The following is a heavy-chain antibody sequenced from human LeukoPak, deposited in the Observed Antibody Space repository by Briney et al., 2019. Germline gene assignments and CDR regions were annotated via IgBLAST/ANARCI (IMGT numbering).Heavy chain of an antibody. J-gene: IGHJ4*02. CDR2: INAGNGNT. CDR1: GYTFTSYA. D-gene: IGHD4-17*01. CDR3: ARRNLMTTVTTRGSSFDY. V-gene: IGHV1-3*01. Sequence: ASVNVSCKASGYTFTSYAMHWVRQAPGQRLEWMGWINAGNGNTKYSQKFQGRVTITRDTSASTAYMELSSLRSEDTAVYYCARRNLMTTVTTRGSSFDYWGQGTLVTVSS.